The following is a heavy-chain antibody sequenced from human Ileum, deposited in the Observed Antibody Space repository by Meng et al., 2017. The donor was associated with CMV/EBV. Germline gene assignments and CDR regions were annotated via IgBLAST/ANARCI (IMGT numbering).Heavy chain of an antibody. Sequence: QIPLKESGPTLVTPTQTLTLTCTFSGFSLTTNVESVGWIRQPPGKALEWLALIHGGGGKQYSPSLQSRLTATRDTSKNQVVLTMTNMDPVDTATYYCVHRYSSSSGQVSWGQGTLVTVSS. V-gene: IGHV2-5*02. CDR3: VHRYSSSSGQVS. CDR2: IHGGGGK. J-gene: IGHJ5*02. D-gene: IGHD6-6*01. CDR1: GFSLTTNVES.